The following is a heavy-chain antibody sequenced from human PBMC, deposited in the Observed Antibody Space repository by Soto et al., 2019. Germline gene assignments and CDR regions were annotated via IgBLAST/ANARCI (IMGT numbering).Heavy chain of an antibody. Sequence: SETLSLTCTVSGGSISSYYWSWIRQPPGKGLEWIGYIYYSGSTNYNPSLKSRVTISVDTSKNQFSLKLSSVTAADTAVYYCARELGSSWFDPWGQGTLVTVSS. CDR3: ARELGSSWFDP. CDR2: IYYSGST. CDR1: GGSISSYY. V-gene: IGHV4-59*01. D-gene: IGHD6-6*01. J-gene: IGHJ5*02.